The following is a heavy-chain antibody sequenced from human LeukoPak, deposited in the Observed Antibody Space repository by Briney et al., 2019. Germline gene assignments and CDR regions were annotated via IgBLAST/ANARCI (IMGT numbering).Heavy chain of an antibody. CDR3: ARVVIDAFDI. CDR2: ISSRSSTI. D-gene: IGHD3-22*01. Sequence: PGGSLRLSCAASGFTFSSYSMNWVRQAPGQGLEWVSYISSRSSTIYYADSVKGRFTISRDNAKNSLYLQMNSLRAEDTALYYCARVVIDAFDIWGQGTKVTVSS. V-gene: IGHV3-48*04. CDR1: GFTFSSYS. J-gene: IGHJ3*02.